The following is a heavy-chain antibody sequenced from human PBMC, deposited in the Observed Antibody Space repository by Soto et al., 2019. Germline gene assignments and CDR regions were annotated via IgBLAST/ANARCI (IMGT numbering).Heavy chain of an antibody. J-gene: IGHJ4*02. CDR2: IDWDDDK. CDR1: GFSLSTSGMC. D-gene: IGHD6-13*01. V-gene: IGHV2-70*11. CDR3: VRMKRIAAAGTLVSYFDY. Sequence: SGPTLVNPTQTLTLTCTFSGFSLSTSGMCVSWIRQPPGKALEWLARIDWDDDKYYSTSLKTRLTISKDTSKNQVVLTMTNVDPVDTATYYCVRMKRIAAAGTLVSYFDYWVQGTLVTVSS.